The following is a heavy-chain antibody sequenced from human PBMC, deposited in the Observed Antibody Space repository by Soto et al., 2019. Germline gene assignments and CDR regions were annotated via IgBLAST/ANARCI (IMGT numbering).Heavy chain of an antibody. D-gene: IGHD5-18*01. V-gene: IGHV4-39*01. J-gene: IGHJ4*02. Sequence: PSETRSLTCTVSGGSISSTTYYWGWICQPPGKGLEWIGSVSYSGSTYYSPFLKSRVTISVDTAKNQFSVKLSSVTAADTSVYYCATHPTALVTGGLDYLGQGALVTVSS. CDR3: ATHPTALVTGGLDY. CDR2: VSYSGST. CDR1: GGSISSTTYY.